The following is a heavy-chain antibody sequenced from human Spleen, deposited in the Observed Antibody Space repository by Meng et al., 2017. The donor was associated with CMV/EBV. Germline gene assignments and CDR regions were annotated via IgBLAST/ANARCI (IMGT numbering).Heavy chain of an antibody. J-gene: IGHJ4*02. Sequence: GESLKISFKGSGYSFTSYWIGWVRQMPGKGLEWMGIIYPGDSDTRYSPSFQGQVTISADKSISTAYLQWSSLKASDTAMYYCARHYFDDLRLADYWGQGTLVTVSS. CDR1: GYSFTSYW. D-gene: IGHD3-22*01. V-gene: IGHV5-51*01. CDR3: ARHYFDDLRLADY. CDR2: IYPGDSDT.